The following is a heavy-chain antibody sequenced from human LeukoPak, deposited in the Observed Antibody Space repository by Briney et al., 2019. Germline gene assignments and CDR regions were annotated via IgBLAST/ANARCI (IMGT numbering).Heavy chain of an antibody. J-gene: IGHJ4*02. CDR3: ARVRSYGYGHFDY. Sequence: SETLSLTCTVSGGSISSGGYYWSWIRQHPGKGLEWIGYIYYSGSTYYNPSLKSRVTISVDTSKNQFSLELSSVTAADTAVYYCARVRSYGYGHFDYWGQGTLVTVSS. V-gene: IGHV4-31*03. CDR2: IYYSGST. D-gene: IGHD5-18*01. CDR1: GGSISSGGYY.